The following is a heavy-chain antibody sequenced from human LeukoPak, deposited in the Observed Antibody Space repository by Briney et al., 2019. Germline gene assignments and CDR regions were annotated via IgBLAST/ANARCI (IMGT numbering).Heavy chain of an antibody. CDR2: ISSSSSYI. V-gene: IGHV3-21*01. CDR3: ARDDTAMARDFDY. D-gene: IGHD5-18*01. J-gene: IGHJ4*02. Sequence: GGSLRLSCAASGFTFSSYSMNWVRQAPGKGLEWVSSISSSSSYIYYADSVKGRFTISRDNAKNSLYLQMNSLRAEDTAVYYCARDDTAMARDFDYWGQGTLVTVSS. CDR1: GFTFSSYS.